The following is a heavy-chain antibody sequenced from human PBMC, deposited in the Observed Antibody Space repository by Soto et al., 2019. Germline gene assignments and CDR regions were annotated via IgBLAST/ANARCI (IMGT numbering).Heavy chain of an antibody. Sequence: EVQLLESGGGLVQPGGSLRLSCAASGFTFSSYAMSWVRQAPGKGLEWVSAISGSGGSTYYADSVKGRFTISRDNSKNTLYQQMNSLRAEDTAVYYCAKAPGGRTYYFDYWGQGTLVTVSS. D-gene: IGHD3-10*01. V-gene: IGHV3-23*01. CDR2: ISGSGGST. CDR3: AKAPGGRTYYFDY. J-gene: IGHJ4*02. CDR1: GFTFSSYA.